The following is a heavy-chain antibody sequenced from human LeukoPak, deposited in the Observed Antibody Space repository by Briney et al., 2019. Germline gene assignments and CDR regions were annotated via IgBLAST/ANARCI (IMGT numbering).Heavy chain of an antibody. J-gene: IGHJ4*02. CDR2: ISYDGSNK. CDR1: GFTFSSYA. D-gene: IGHD3-22*01. V-gene: IGHV3-30-3*01. Sequence: GGSLRLSCAASGFTFSSYAMHWVRQAPGKGLEWVAVISYDGSNKYYADSVKGRFTISRDNSKNTLYLQMNSLRAEDTAVYCCARVEQHYYDSSGYYYSDYWGQGTLVTVSS. CDR3: ARVEQHYYDSSGYYYSDY.